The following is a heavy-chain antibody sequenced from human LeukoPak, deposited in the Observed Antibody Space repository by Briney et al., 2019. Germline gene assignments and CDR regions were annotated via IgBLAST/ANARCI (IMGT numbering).Heavy chain of an antibody. J-gene: IGHJ4*02. D-gene: IGHD3-3*01. CDR2: ISYDGSNK. CDR3: ARDYDFPY. Sequence: GGSLRLSCAASGSTFSSYAMHWVRQAPGKGLEWVAVISYDGSNKYYADSVKGRFTISRDNSKNTLYLQMNSLRAEDTAVYYCARDYDFPYWGQGTLVTVSS. V-gene: IGHV3-30-3*01. CDR1: GSTFSSYA.